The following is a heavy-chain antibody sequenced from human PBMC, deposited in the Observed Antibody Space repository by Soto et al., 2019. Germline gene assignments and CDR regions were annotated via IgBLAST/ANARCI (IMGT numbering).Heavy chain of an antibody. CDR2: MNPNSGNT. J-gene: IGHJ6*02. V-gene: IGHV1-8*01. D-gene: IGHD2-21*02. Sequence: ASVKVSCTAYGYTFTSYDINWVRQATGQGLEWMGWMNPNSGNTGYAQKFQGRVTMTRNTSISTAYMELSSLRSEDTAVYYCARRGSSSVVTAITWVYYYYGMDVWGQGTTVTVSS. CDR3: ARRGSSSVVTAITWVYYYYGMDV. CDR1: GYTFTSYD.